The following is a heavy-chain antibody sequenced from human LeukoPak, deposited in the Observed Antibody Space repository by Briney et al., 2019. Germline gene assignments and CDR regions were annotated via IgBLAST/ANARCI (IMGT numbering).Heavy chain of an antibody. V-gene: IGHV1-46*01. CDR3: ARETMVRGVAGYYFDY. Sequence: GASVKVSCKASGGTFSSYAISWVRQAPGQGLEWMGIINPSGGSTSYAQKFQGRVTMTRDTSTSTVYMELSSLRSEDTAVYYCARETMVRGVAGYYFDYWGQGTLVTVSS. D-gene: IGHD3-10*01. CDR1: GGTFSSYA. J-gene: IGHJ4*02. CDR2: INPSGGST.